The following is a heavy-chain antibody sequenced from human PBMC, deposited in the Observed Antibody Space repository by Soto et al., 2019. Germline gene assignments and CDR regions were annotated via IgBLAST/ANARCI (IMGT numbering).Heavy chain of an antibody. D-gene: IGHD4-17*01. Sequence: VGSLRLSCAASGFTFSNAWMSWVRQAPGKGLEWVGRIKSKTDGGTTDYAAPVKGRFTISRDDSKNTLYLQMNSLKTEDTAVYYCTTNDYDRAFDIWGQGTMVTVSS. CDR3: TTNDYDRAFDI. V-gene: IGHV3-15*01. J-gene: IGHJ3*02. CDR1: GFTFSNAW. CDR2: IKSKTDGGTT.